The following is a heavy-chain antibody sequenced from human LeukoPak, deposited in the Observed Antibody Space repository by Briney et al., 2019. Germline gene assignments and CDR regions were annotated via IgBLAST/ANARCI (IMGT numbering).Heavy chain of an antibody. CDR2: FSGSGGST. CDR1: GFTFSSYA. J-gene: IGHJ4*02. Sequence: GGSLSLSCAASGFTFSSYAMSWVRQAPGKGLEWVSAFSGSGGSTYYADSVKGRFTISRDNSKNTLYLQMNSLRAEDTAVYYCAKGGYYYDSSGYYYGYWGQGTLVTVSS. V-gene: IGHV3-23*01. D-gene: IGHD3-22*01. CDR3: AKGGYYYDSSGYYYGY.